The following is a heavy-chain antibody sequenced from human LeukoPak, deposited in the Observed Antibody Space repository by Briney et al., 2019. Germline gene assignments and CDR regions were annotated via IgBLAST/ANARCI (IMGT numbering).Heavy chain of an antibody. J-gene: IGHJ4*02. V-gene: IGHV1-2*02. CDR3: ARDNRGYDYVWGSYFDY. CDR1: GYTFTGYY. D-gene: IGHD3-16*01. CDR2: INPNSGGT. Sequence: ASVKVSCKASGYTFTGYYMHWVRQAPGQGLEWMGWINPNSGGTNYAQKFQGRVTMTRDTSISTAYMELSRLRSDDTAVYYCARDNRGYDYVWGSYFDYWGQGTLVTVSS.